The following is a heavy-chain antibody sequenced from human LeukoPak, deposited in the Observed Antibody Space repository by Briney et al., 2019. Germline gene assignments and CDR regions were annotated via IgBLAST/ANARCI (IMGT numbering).Heavy chain of an antibody. V-gene: IGHV4-59*03. Sequence: NPSETLSLTCSVSDGSIRTYYWSWIRQSPGQGLEWIGNIYYRGDINYNPSLKSRVIISIDTSENQFSLKVTSLTAADTAVYYCATNKDWAEADWGQGTLVIDSS. CDR1: DGSIRTYY. D-gene: IGHD3/OR15-3a*01. CDR2: IYYRGDI. J-gene: IGHJ4*02. CDR3: ATNKDWAEAD.